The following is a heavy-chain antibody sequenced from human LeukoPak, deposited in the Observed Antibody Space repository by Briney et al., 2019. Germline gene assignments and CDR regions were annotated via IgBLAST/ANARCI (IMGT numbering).Heavy chain of an antibody. CDR2: FYYIGNT. CDR1: GGSISSSGYH. J-gene: IGHJ6*03. D-gene: IGHD5-12*01. V-gene: IGHV4-39*01. Sequence: SETLSLTCTVSGGSISSSGYHWGWIRQPPGRGREWIGSFYYIGNTYYKPSLKSRVTISVDTSKNQFSLRLNSVTAADTAVYYCARRGGLKGYYYYMDVWGKGTTVIVSS. CDR3: ARRGGLKGYYYYMDV.